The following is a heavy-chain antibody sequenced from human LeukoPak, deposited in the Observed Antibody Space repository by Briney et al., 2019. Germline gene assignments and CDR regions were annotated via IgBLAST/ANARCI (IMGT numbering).Heavy chain of an antibody. CDR2: MKQDGSEK. J-gene: IGHJ4*02. CDR1: GFTFSSYW. V-gene: IGHV3-7*03. CDR3: ARDLVVPAAMGGFDY. D-gene: IGHD2-2*01. Sequence: GGSLRLSCAASGFTFSSYWMSWVRQAPGKGLEWVANMKQDGSEKYYVDSVKGRFTISRDNAKNSLYLQMNSLRAEDTAVYYCARDLVVPAAMGGFDYWGQGTLVTVSS.